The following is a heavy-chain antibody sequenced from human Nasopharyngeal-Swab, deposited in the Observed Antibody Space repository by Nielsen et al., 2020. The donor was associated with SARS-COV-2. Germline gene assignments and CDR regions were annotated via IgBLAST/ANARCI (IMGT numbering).Heavy chain of an antibody. CDR2: IYYSGST. Sequence: SETLSLTCTVSGGSISSYYWSWIRQPPGKGLEWIGYIYYSGSTNYNPSLKSRVTTSVDTSKNQFSLKLSSVTAADTAVYYCAREGPQYYYDSSGQNSGYYYYGMDVWGQGTTVTVSS. D-gene: IGHD3-22*01. CDR1: GGSISSYY. J-gene: IGHJ6*02. V-gene: IGHV4-59*13. CDR3: AREGPQYYYDSSGQNSGYYYYGMDV.